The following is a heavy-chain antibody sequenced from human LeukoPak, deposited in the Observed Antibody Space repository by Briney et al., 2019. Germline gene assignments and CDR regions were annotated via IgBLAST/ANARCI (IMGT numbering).Heavy chain of an antibody. CDR1: GNTLNIHY. CDR3: ASEKNYGDKYFDS. D-gene: IGHD4-17*01. J-gene: IGHJ4*02. CDR2: INRGDGIT. V-gene: IGHV1-46*02. Sequence: ASVKPSCKASGNTLNIHYFHWGRHAPGQGLEWMGIINRGDGITGYAQRFQGRVTLTRDTSTSTAYMELSSLRSEDTPIYYCASEKNYGDKYFDSWGQGTVVTVSS.